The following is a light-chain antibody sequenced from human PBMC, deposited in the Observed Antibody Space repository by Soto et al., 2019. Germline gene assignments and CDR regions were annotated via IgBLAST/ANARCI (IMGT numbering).Light chain of an antibody. J-gene: IGKJ1*01. CDR1: QGIRND. Sequence: AIQMTQSPSSLSASVGDRVTITCRASQGIRNDLGWYQQKPGKAPNLLIYGASRLGSGVPLRFSGSGPGTDFALTISSLQPEDFATYYCLQHFDYPRTFGQGTKVEIK. V-gene: IGKV1-6*01. CDR2: GAS. CDR3: LQHFDYPRT.